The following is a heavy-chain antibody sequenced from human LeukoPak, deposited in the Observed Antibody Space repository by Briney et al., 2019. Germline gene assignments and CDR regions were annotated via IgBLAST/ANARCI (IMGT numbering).Heavy chain of an antibody. V-gene: IGHV3-11*01. CDR2: ITNNNGAM. J-gene: IGHJ3*02. CDR1: GFTFSDYY. D-gene: IGHD5-24*01. Sequence: PGGSLRLSCAASGFTFSDYYMGWIRQAPGKGLEWISYITNNNGAMFYAGSLEGRFTIFRDNAKNSLYLQMNSLRPDDTAVYYCARVRDGYNDAYDIWGQGTMVTVSS. CDR3: ARVRDGYNDAYDI.